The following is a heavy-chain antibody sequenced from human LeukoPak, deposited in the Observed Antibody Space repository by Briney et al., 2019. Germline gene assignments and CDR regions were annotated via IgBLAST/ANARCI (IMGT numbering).Heavy chain of an antibody. Sequence: GGSLRLSCAASGFTFSIYWMSWVRQAPGKGLEWVSAISGSGGSTYYADSVKGRFTISRDNSKNTLYLQMNSLRAEDTAVYYCAKDLIRGYADFDYWGQGTLVTVSS. J-gene: IGHJ4*02. CDR1: GFTFSIYW. V-gene: IGHV3-23*01. CDR2: ISGSGGST. CDR3: AKDLIRGYADFDY. D-gene: IGHD5-12*01.